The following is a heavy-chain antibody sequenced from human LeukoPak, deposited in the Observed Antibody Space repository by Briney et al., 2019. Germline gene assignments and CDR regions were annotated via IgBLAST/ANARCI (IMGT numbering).Heavy chain of an antibody. J-gene: IGHJ4*02. CDR1: GFTFSSYS. V-gene: IGHV3-21*01. CDR3: ARGRYSGSYLLDY. Sequence: GGSLRLSCAASGFTFSSYSMNWVRQAPGKGLEWVSSISGSSSYIYYADSVKGRFTISRDNAKNSLYLQMNSLRAEDTALYYCARGRYSGSYLLDYWGQGTLVTVSS. CDR2: ISGSSSYI. D-gene: IGHD1-26*01.